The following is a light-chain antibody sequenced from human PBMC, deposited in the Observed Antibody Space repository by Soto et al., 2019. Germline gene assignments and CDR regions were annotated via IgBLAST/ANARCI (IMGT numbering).Light chain of an antibody. CDR2: DTS. CDR3: QQYNHWPRMLS. J-gene: IGKJ4*01. CDR1: QSLSSN. Sequence: EIVLTQSPATLYVSPGERATLSCRASQSLSSNVAWYQQRPRQAPRLLIYDTSSRASDVPARFSGRGSGTEFTLTIASLQSEDFAISYCQQYNHWPRMLSFGGGTKVELK. V-gene: IGKV3-15*01.